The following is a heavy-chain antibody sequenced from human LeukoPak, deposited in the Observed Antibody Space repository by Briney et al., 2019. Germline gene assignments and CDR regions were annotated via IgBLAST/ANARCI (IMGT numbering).Heavy chain of an antibody. CDR1: GYTFTTYF. Sequence: ASVKVSCKASGYTFTTYFMHWVRQAPGQGLEWMGIINPSGGSTSYAQKFQGRVTMTRDMSTSTVYMELSSLRSEDTAVYYCARDPPIQCSNAVCAQFYFDYWGQGSLVTVSS. CDR2: INPSGGST. D-gene: IGHD2-8*01. V-gene: IGHV1-46*01. CDR3: ARDPPIQCSNAVCAQFYFDY. J-gene: IGHJ4*02.